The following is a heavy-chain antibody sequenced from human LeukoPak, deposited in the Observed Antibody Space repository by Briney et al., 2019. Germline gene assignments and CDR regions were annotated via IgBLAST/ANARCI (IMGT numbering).Heavy chain of an antibody. J-gene: IGHJ4*02. V-gene: IGHV3-30*04. Sequence: GGSLRLSCAASGFTFSSYAMHWVRQAPGKGPEWVAVISYDGSNKYYADSVKGRFTISRDNSKNTLYLQMNSLRAEDTAVYYCAKDLSYGDYGAFFDYWGQGTLVTVSS. D-gene: IGHD4-17*01. CDR1: GFTFSSYA. CDR2: ISYDGSNK. CDR3: AKDLSYGDYGAFFDY.